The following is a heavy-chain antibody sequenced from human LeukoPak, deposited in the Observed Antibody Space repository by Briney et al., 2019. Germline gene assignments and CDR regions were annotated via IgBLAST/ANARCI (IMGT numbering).Heavy chain of an antibody. V-gene: IGHV1-69*06. CDR3: ASKGGCSSTSCHEYYFDY. CDR1: GGTFSSYA. Sequence: GSSVKVSCKASGGTFSSYAISWVRQAPGQGLEWMGGIIPIFGTANYAQKLQGRVTITADKSTSTAYMELSSLRSEDTAVYYCASKGGCSSTSCHEYYFDYWGQGTLVTVSS. CDR2: IIPIFGTA. J-gene: IGHJ4*02. D-gene: IGHD2-2*01.